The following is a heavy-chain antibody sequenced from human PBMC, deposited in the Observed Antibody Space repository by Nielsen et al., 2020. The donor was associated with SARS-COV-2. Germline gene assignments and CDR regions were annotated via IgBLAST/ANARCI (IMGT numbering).Heavy chain of an antibody. CDR3: AREGCSGGSCYSTWGMDV. J-gene: IGHJ6*02. D-gene: IGHD2-15*01. CDR2: ISWNSGSI. V-gene: IGHV3-9*01. Sequence: SLKISCAASGFTFDDYAMHWVRQAPGKGLEWVSGISWNSGSIGYADSVKGRFTISRDNAKNSLYLQMNSLRAEDTAVYYCAREGCSGGSCYSTWGMDVWGQGTTVTVSS. CDR1: GFTFDDYA.